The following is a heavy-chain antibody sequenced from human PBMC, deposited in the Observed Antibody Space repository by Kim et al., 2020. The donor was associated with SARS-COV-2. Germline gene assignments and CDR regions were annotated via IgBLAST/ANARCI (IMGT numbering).Heavy chain of an antibody. Sequence: TPSLKSRVTISVDTSTTQLSLKLSSVTAADTAVYYCARGRRNTLTPFDYWGQGTLVTVSS. J-gene: IGHJ4*02. D-gene: IGHD4-17*01. CDR3: ARGRRNTLTPFDY. V-gene: IGHV4-34*01.